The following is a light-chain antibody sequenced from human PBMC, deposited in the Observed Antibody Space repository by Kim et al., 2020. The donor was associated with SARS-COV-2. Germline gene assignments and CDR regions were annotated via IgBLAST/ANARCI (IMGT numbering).Light chain of an antibody. Sequence: STSVGERITIACRASQAIRNNLAWYQQKRGTAPKRLIYDASHLQTGVPSRFSGSGSGTEFTLTISSLQPEDVATYYCLQHFTYPYTFGQGTKLEI. CDR2: DAS. J-gene: IGKJ2*01. CDR1: QAIRNN. V-gene: IGKV1-17*01. CDR3: LQHFTYPYT.